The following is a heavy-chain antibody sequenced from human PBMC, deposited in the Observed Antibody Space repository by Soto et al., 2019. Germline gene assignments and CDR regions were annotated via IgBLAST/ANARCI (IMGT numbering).Heavy chain of an antibody. J-gene: IGHJ5*02. Sequence: QVQLQESGPGLVKPSETLSLTCTVSGGSLSNYYWSWIRQPPGKGLEWIGYIYYSGTTSYNPSLQSLGTMSRDTSKNQFSLKVRSVTAADTAVYYCARLVAVAGTSDWFAPWGQGTLVTVSS. D-gene: IGHD6-19*01. CDR1: GGSLSNYY. CDR2: IYYSGTT. CDR3: ARLVAVAGTSDWFAP. V-gene: IGHV4-59*01.